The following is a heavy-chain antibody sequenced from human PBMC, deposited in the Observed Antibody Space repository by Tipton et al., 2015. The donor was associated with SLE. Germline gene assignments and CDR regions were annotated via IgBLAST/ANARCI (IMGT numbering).Heavy chain of an antibody. CDR1: GFNFDDYG. D-gene: IGHD6-6*01. Sequence: SLRLSCAVSGFNFDDYGMHWVRQAPGKGLEWVSGIDWNTGSIGYADSVKGRFTISRDNSKYFLYLQMNGLRVEDTALYYCAKDLHPGGRVARMYFYYGMDVWGQGSTVTVSS. CDR3: AKDLHPGGRVARMYFYYGMDV. V-gene: IGHV3-9*01. J-gene: IGHJ6*02. CDR2: IDWNTGSI.